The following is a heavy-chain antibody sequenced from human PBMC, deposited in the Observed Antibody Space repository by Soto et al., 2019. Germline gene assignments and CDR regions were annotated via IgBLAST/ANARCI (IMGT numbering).Heavy chain of an antibody. CDR1: GGSFSGYY. Sequence: QVQLQQWGAGLLKPSETLSLTCAVYGGSFSGYYWSWIRQPPGKGLEWIGEINHSGSTNYNPSLNSRVTISVDTSKNQFSLKLSSVTAADTAVYYCARAPGVRGVGYYMDVWGKGTTVTVSS. D-gene: IGHD3-10*01. V-gene: IGHV4-34*01. CDR3: ARAPGVRGVGYYMDV. CDR2: INHSGST. J-gene: IGHJ6*03.